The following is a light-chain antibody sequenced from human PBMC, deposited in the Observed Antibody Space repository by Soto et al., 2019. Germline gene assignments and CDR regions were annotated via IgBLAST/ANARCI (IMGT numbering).Light chain of an antibody. Sequence: EIVLTQSPGTLSLSPGERATLSCKASQSVTSRYLAWYQQKPGQAPRLLIYGAASRATGIPDRFSGSGSGTDFPLTINRVEPEDFAVYFCQQSNNSPEYTFGHGTKLEIK. CDR2: GAA. CDR3: QQSNNSPEYT. V-gene: IGKV3-20*01. CDR1: QSVTSRY. J-gene: IGKJ2*01.